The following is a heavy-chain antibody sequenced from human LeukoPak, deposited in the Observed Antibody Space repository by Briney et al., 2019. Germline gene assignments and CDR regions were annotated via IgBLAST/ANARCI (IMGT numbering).Heavy chain of an antibody. V-gene: IGHV4-34*01. D-gene: IGHD5-24*01. CDR2: INHSGST. J-gene: IGHJ4*02. Sequence: SETLSLTCAVYGGSFSGYYWSWIRQPPGKGLEWIGEINHSGSTNYNPPLKSRVTISVDTSKNQFSLKLSSVTAADTAVYYCARVSRNGWLQYFDYWGQGTLVTVSS. CDR1: GGSFSGYY. CDR3: ARVSRNGWLQYFDY.